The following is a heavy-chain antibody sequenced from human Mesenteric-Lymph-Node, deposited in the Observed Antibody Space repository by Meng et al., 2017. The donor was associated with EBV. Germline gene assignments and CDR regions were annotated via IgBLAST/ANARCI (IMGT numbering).Heavy chain of an antibody. CDR2: ISAYNINT. V-gene: IGHV1-18*01. CDR3: ARDIAATNY. D-gene: IGHD6-13*01. Sequence: QVQVVQSRSEVKKPGASVKVSCKASGYTFSSYGITWVRQAPGQGLEWMGWISAYNINTNYAQKFQDRVTMTTDTSTSTAYMELRRLRSDDTAVYYCARDIAATNYWGQGTLVTVSS. J-gene: IGHJ4*02. CDR1: GYTFSSYG.